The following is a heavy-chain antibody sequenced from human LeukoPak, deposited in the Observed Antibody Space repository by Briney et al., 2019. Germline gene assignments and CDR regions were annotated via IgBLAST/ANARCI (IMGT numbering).Heavy chain of an antibody. CDR3: AKAPTYYYDSSGYYPGDYFDY. D-gene: IGHD3-22*01. CDR1: GFTFSSYA. J-gene: IGHJ4*02. CDR2: ISGSGGST. Sequence: GGPLRLSCAASGFTFSSYAMSWVRQAPGKGLEWVSAISGSGGSTYYADSVKGRFTISRDNSKNTLYLQMNSLRAEDTAVYYCAKAPTYYYDSSGYYPGDYFDYWGQGTLVTVSS. V-gene: IGHV3-23*01.